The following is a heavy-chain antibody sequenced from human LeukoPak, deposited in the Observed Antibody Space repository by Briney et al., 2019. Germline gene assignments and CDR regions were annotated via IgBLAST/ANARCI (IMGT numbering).Heavy chain of an antibody. D-gene: IGHD3-16*02. Sequence: GGSLRLSCAASGFTLSSYAMSWVRQAPGKGLEWVSAISGSGGSTDYADSVKGRFTVSRDKSKNTLYLQMNSLRAEDTAVYYCAKAAQIYPNWFDPWGQGTLVTVSS. J-gene: IGHJ5*02. CDR2: ISGSGGST. CDR3: AKAAQIYPNWFDP. CDR1: GFTLSSYA. V-gene: IGHV3-23*01.